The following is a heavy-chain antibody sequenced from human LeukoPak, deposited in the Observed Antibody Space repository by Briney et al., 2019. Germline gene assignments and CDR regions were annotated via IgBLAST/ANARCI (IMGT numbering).Heavy chain of an antibody. J-gene: IGHJ4*02. CDR3: ARAPVRVAAVGKYFDF. D-gene: IGHD6-13*01. CDR1: GGSFSNYY. V-gene: IGHV4-34*01. CDR2: INHSGST. Sequence: SSETLSLTCAVYGGSFSNYYWSWIRQPPGKGLEWIGEINHSGSTNYNPSLKSRLTISVDTSQKQFSLKLGSVTAADTAVYYCARAPVRVAAVGKYFDFWGQGTLVIVSS.